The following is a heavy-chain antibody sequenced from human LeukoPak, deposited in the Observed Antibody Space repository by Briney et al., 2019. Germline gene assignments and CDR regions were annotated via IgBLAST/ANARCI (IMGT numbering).Heavy chain of an antibody. CDR2: INSDGSST. Sequence: GGSLRLSCAASGFTFSNYALSWVRQVPGKGLVWVSRINSDGSSTSYADSVKGRFTISRDNAKNTLYLQMNSLRAEDTAVYYCARDWATPDYWGQGTLVTVSS. CDR3: ARDWATPDY. D-gene: IGHD2-15*01. J-gene: IGHJ4*02. V-gene: IGHV3-74*01. CDR1: GFTFSNYA.